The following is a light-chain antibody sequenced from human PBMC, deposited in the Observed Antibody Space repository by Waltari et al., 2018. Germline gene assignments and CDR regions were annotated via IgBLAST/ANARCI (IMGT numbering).Light chain of an antibody. CDR1: SSDVGGYDY. V-gene: IGLV2-11*01. CDR3: CSYAGSYTFV. J-gene: IGLJ1*01. Sequence: QSALTQPRSVSGSPGQSVTISCTGTSSDVGGYDYVSWYQQHPGKAPKLMIYDVIERPSGVPDRFSGSKSGNTASLTVSGLQAEDEAEYYCCSYAGSYTFVFGTGTKVTVL. CDR2: DVI.